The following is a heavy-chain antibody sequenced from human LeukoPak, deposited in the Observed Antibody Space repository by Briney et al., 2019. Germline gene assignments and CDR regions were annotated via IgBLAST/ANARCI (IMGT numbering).Heavy chain of an antibody. D-gene: IGHD1-26*01. V-gene: IGHV3-48*02. Sequence: GGSLRLSCAASGFTFSSYSMNWVRQPPGKGLEWVSYISSSSSTIFYADYVKGRFTISRDNAKNSLYLQMHSLRDEETAVYYCARAWYSWGYYFDYWGQGNLVTVSS. CDR3: ARAWYSWGYYFDY. CDR1: GFTFSSYS. J-gene: IGHJ4*02. CDR2: ISSSSSTI.